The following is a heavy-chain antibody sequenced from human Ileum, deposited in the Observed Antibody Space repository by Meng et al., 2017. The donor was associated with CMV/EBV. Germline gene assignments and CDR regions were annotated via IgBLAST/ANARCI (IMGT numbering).Heavy chain of an antibody. V-gene: IGHV4-30-4*08. CDR3: VRQVVAASFDY. J-gene: IGHJ4*02. CDR2: IYYSGSP. D-gene: IGHD2-15*01. CDR1: GGSITRGNYY. Sequence: QVQLLVSGPVLVQPSQTLSLTCTVSGGSITRGNYYWSWIRQPPGRGLEWIGYIYYSGSPYYKPSLKSRVTISLDTSKNQFSLNLRSVTATDSAVYHCVRQVVAASFDYWGQGALVTVSS.